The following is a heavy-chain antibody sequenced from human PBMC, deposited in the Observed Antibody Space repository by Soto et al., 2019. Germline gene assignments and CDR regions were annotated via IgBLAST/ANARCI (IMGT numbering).Heavy chain of an antibody. D-gene: IGHD1-26*01. Sequence: SETLSLTCTVSGGSVSSGSYDGSWIRQEPGKGLEWIGYIYYSGSTNYNPSLKSRVTISVDTSKNQFSLKLSSVTAADTAVYYCARVLPSGSQLPYYHYFPIDAWGQGTTVT. CDR1: GGSVSSGSYD. CDR3: ARVLPSGSQLPYYHYFPIDA. CDR2: IYYSGST. J-gene: IGHJ6*02. V-gene: IGHV4-61*01.